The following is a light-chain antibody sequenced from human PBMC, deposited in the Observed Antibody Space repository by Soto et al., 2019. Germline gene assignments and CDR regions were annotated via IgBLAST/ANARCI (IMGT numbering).Light chain of an antibody. CDR1: QSVSNNY. CDR3: QQYGSPGT. V-gene: IGKV3-20*01. Sequence: EIVFTHSPGTLSLSPLEISTLSCMASQSVSNNYFAWYQQKPGPAPRLLIYGASTRATGIPDRFSGSGSGTDFPLTISRLEPEDSAVYYCQQYGSPGTFGQGTKVDIK. CDR2: GAS. J-gene: IGKJ1*01.